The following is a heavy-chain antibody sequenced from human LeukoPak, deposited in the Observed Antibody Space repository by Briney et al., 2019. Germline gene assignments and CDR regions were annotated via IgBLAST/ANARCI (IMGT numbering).Heavy chain of an antibody. CDR1: GYSISSGYY. Sequence: SETLSLTCTVSGYSISSGYYWGWIRQPPGKGLERIGNIYHSGSTSYNPSLKSRVTISVDTSKNQFSLKPSSVTAADTAVYYCAREGYYYSLVIDYWGQGTLVTVSS. V-gene: IGHV4-38-2*02. CDR3: AREGYYYSLVIDY. CDR2: IYHSGST. D-gene: IGHD3-22*01. J-gene: IGHJ4*02.